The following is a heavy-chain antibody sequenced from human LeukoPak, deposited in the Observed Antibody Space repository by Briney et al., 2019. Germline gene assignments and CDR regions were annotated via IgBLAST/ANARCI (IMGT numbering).Heavy chain of an antibody. J-gene: IGHJ4*02. V-gene: IGHV3-21*01. CDR2: IDYDSSHI. CDR3: ARDPLRYLRVGHYDY. D-gene: IGHD3-9*01. Sequence: GGSLRLSCATSGFTFSNSAMNWVRQVPGKGLEWVSSIDYDSSHIYYAASVRGRFTISRDNARNSVYLQMNSLRVEDTAVYYCARDPLRYLRVGHYDYWGQGTLVAVSS. CDR1: GFTFSNSA.